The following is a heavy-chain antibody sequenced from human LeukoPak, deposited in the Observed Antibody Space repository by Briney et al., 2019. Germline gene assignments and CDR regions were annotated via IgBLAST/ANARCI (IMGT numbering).Heavy chain of an antibody. V-gene: IGHV4-61*08. CDR1: GGSISSGDYY. D-gene: IGHD3-3*01. CDR2: IYYSGST. CDR3: ARPNFGVVTFFDY. J-gene: IGHJ4*02. Sequence: SETLSLTCTVSGGSISSGDYYWSWIRQPPGKELEWIGYIYYSGSTNYNPSLKSRVTISVDTSKNQFSLKLSSVTAADTAVYYCARPNFGVVTFFDYWGQGTLVTVSS.